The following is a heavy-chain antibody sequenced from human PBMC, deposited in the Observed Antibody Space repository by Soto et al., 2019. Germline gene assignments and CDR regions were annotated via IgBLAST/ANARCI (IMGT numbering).Heavy chain of an antibody. CDR2: IYTSGST. J-gene: IGHJ5*02. D-gene: IGHD3-16*02. CDR3: ASSVYYDYVWGSYQTQS. Sequence: SETLSLTCTVSVGSISSYYWSWIRQPAGKGLEWIGRIYTSGSTNYNPSLKSRVTMSVDTSKNQFSLKLSSVTAADTAVYYCASSVYYDYVWGSYQTQSWGQGTLVTVSS. V-gene: IGHV4-4*07. CDR1: VGSISSYY.